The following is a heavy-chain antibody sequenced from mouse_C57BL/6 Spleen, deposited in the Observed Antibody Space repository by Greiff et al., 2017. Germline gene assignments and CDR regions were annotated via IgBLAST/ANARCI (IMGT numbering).Heavy chain of an antibody. V-gene: IGHV1-4*01. CDR1: GYTFTSYT. CDR2: INPSSGYT. D-gene: IGHD2-1*01. CDR3: ARSEGNHWFAY. Sequence: QVQLQQSGAELARPGASVKMSCKASGYTFTSYTMHWVKQRPGQGLEWIGYINPSSGYTKYNQKFKDKDTLTADKSSSTAYMQLSSLTSEDSAVYYWARSEGNHWFAYWGQGTLVTVSA. J-gene: IGHJ3*01.